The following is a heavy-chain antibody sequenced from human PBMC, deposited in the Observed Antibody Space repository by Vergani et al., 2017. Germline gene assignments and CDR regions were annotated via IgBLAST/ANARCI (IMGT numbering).Heavy chain of an antibody. D-gene: IGHD6-19*01. Sequence: EVQLVQSGAEVKKPGATVKISCKVSGYTFTDYYMHWVQQPPGKGLEWMGLVDPEDGETIYAEKFQGRVTTTADTSTDTAYMVLSSLRSEDTAVYYCATDRSGWRRGWADAFDSWGQGPMITVSS. CDR1: GYTFTDYY. V-gene: IGHV1-69-2*01. J-gene: IGHJ3*02. CDR2: VDPEDGET. CDR3: ATDRSGWRRGWADAFDS.